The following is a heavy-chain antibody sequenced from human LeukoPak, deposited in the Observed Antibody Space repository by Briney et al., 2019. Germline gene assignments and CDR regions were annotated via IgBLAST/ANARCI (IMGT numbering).Heavy chain of an antibody. J-gene: IGHJ4*02. D-gene: IGHD5-24*01. CDR3: VRGDGYNFFDY. Sequence: PGGSLRLSCAASGFTFSSYAMSWVRQAPGKGLEWVSAISGSGGSTYYADSVKGRFTISRDNSKNTLYLQLNSLRAEDTAVYYCVRGDGYNFFDYWGQGTLVTVSS. CDR1: GFTFSSYA. V-gene: IGHV3-23*01. CDR2: ISGSGGST.